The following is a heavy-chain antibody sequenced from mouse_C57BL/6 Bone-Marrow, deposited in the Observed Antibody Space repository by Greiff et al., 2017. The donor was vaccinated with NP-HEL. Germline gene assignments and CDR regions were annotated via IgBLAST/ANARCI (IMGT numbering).Heavy chain of an antibody. V-gene: IGHV1-76*01. CDR3: ARMGFAY. CDR2: IYPGSGNT. Sequence: VQLQQSGAELVRPGASVKLSCKASGYTFTDYYINWVKQRPGQGLEWIARIYPGSGNTHYNEKFKGKATLTADKSSSTAYMQLSSLTSEDSAVYFCARMGFAYWGQGTLVTVSA. CDR1: GYTFTDYY. J-gene: IGHJ3*01.